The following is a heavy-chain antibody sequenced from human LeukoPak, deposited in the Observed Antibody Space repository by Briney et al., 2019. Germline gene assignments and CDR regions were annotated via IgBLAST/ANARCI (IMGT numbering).Heavy chain of an antibody. CDR1: GFIVSYNY. J-gene: IGHJ4*02. V-gene: IGHV3-66*01. Sequence: GESLKISCAASGFIVSYNYMTWVRQAPGKGLEWVSVIYSGGSTYYADSVKGRFTISRDNSKNTLYLQMNSLRAEDTAVYYCATIDYWGQGTLVTVSS. CDR2: IYSGGST. CDR3: ATIDY.